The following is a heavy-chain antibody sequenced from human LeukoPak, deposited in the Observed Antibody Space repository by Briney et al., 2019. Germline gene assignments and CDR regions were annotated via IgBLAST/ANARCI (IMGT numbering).Heavy chain of an antibody. Sequence: ASVKVSCKASGYTFTSYDINWVRQTTGQGLEWMGWMNPNSGNTGYAQKFQGRVTMTRDTSTSTVYMELSSLRSEDTAVYYCARDHDYDAFDIWGQGTMVTVSS. CDR2: MNPNSGNT. D-gene: IGHD4-11*01. J-gene: IGHJ3*02. CDR3: ARDHDYDAFDI. V-gene: IGHV1-8*01. CDR1: GYTFTSYD.